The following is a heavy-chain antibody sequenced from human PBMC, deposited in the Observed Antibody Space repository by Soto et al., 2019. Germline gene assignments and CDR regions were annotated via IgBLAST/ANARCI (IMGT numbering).Heavy chain of an antibody. D-gene: IGHD3-10*01. CDR1: GGSINTYY. V-gene: IGHV4-4*07. Sequence: QVQLQEWGPGLVKPSETLSLTCTVSGGSINTYYWSWIRQAAGKGLEWIGRIYSGGSTNYNPSLMSRVSVSVDMSKNQFSLKLSSVTAADTAVYYGARGPGGFGEFSLDYWGHGTLVTVSS. CDR2: IYSGGST. CDR3: ARGPGGFGEFSLDY. J-gene: IGHJ4*01.